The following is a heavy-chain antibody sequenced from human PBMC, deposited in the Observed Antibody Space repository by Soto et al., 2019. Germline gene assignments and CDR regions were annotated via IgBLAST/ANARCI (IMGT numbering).Heavy chain of an antibody. V-gene: IGHV3-21*01. D-gene: IGHD1-1*01. Sequence: GGSLRLSCAASGFTFRSYSMTWVRQAPGKGLEWVSTISSSSAYIYYADSVKGRFSISRDNAKNSLYLHMNSLRAEDTALYYCATDQLSLLNYDYWGQGTLVTVSS. J-gene: IGHJ4*02. CDR3: ATDQLSLLNYDY. CDR1: GFTFRSYS. CDR2: ISSSSAYI.